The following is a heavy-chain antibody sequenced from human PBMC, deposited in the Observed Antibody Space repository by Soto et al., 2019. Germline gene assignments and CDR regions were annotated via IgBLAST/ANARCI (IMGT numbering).Heavy chain of an antibody. J-gene: IGHJ4*02. Sequence: QVQLQESGPGLVKPSQTLSLTCSVSGGSISSGNYYWGWIRRHPGMGLEWIGDIYYSGTTHYNPSLKSRLTISRAPCKNHFSLKVSSVTVADTAFYYCARGAVYTTSAYFDSWGQGTRVNVSS. CDR1: GGSISSGNYY. CDR3: ARGAVYTTSAYFDS. V-gene: IGHV4-31*03. CDR2: IYYSGTT. D-gene: IGHD2-21*01.